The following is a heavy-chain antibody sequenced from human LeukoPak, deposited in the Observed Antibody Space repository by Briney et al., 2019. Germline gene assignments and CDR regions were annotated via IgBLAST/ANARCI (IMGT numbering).Heavy chain of an antibody. CDR3: AKQISGWSPEGA. V-gene: IGHV3-23*01. CDR1: GFTFRSYA. Sequence: GGSLRLSCAASGFTFRSYAMSWVRQAPGKGLEWVSNTSGSGDRTDYADSVKGRFTISRDNSWNTLYLHMHSLRVEDTAVYYCAKQISGWSPEGAWGQGTLVTVSS. J-gene: IGHJ5*02. CDR2: TSGSGDRT. D-gene: IGHD6-19*01.